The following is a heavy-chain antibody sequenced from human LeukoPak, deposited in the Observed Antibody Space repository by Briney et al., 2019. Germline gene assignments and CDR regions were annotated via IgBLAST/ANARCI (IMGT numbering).Heavy chain of an antibody. V-gene: IGHV4-59*08. CDR2: IYYSGST. CDR3: ARHRPLGEAFDI. CDR1: GGSISSYY. J-gene: IGHJ3*02. Sequence: PSETLSLTCTVSGGSISSYYWSWIRQPPGKGLEWIGYIYYSGSTNYNPSLKSRVTISVDTSKNQFSLKLSSVTAADTAVYYCARHRPLGEAFDIWGQGTMVTVSS.